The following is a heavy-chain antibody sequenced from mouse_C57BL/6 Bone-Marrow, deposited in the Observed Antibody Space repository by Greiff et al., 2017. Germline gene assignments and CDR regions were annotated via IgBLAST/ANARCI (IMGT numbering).Heavy chain of an antibody. V-gene: IGHV1-69*01. CDR3: ARRGIWVVDY. CDR2: IDPSDSYT. D-gene: IGHD1-1*01. Sequence: VQLQQPGAELVMPGASVKLSCKASGYTFTSYWMHWVKQRPGQGLEWIGEIDPSDSYTNYNQKFKGKSTLTVDKSSSTAYMQLSSLTSEDSAVYYCARRGIWVVDYWGQGTLVTVSA. J-gene: IGHJ3*01. CDR1: GYTFTSYW.